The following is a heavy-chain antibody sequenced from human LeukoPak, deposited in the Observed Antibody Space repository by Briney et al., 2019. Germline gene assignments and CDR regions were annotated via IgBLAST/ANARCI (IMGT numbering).Heavy chain of an antibody. CDR1: GGSISSYY. D-gene: IGHD6-13*01. Sequence: PSETLSLTCTVSGGSISSYYWSWVRQPPGKGLEWIGYIYYSGSTNYNPSLKSRVTISVDTSKNQFSLKLSSVTAADTAVYYCARGVAAAGEYWGQGILVTVSS. CDR3: ARGVAAAGEY. CDR2: IYYSGST. V-gene: IGHV4-59*12. J-gene: IGHJ4*02.